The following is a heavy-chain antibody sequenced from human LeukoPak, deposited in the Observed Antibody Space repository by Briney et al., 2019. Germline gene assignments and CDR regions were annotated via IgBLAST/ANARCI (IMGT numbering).Heavy chain of an antibody. Sequence: SETLSLTCTVSGGSISSYYWSWVRQPPGKGLEWVGQIYYRGTPDYNPSLRCRVTISIDTSKNHFSLKLNSVTAADTAVYYCAAESERWLLRSWGQGTLVTVSS. CDR2: IYYRGTP. J-gene: IGHJ4*02. CDR1: GGSISSYY. V-gene: IGHV4-59*01. D-gene: IGHD6-19*01. CDR3: AAESERWLLRS.